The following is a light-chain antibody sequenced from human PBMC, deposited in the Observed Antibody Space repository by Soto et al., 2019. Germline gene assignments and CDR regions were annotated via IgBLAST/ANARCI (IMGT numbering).Light chain of an antibody. CDR1: SSDVGGSNS. Sequence: QSALTQPASVSGSPGQSITISCTGTSSDVGGSNSVSWYQQHPGKAPKLMIYEVSNRPSGVSNRFSGSKSGNTASLTISGLQAEYEADYYCSSYTTSSTLLYVFGTGTKVTVL. CDR3: SSYTTSSTLLYV. CDR2: EVS. V-gene: IGLV2-14*01. J-gene: IGLJ1*01.